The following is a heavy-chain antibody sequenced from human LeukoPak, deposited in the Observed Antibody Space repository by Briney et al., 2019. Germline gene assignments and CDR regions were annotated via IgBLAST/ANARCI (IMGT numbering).Heavy chain of an antibody. V-gene: IGHV4-59*10. CDR2: IHPTGNT. CDR3: ARVGIAAAAEYFQH. D-gene: IGHD6-13*01. Sequence: SETLSLTCAVYGGSFSGYYWSWIRQPPGKGLEWIGRIHPTGNTNYNPSLKSRVTMSVDTSKNQFSLKLSSVTAADTAVYYCARVGIAAAAEYFQHWGQGTLVTVSS. CDR1: GGSFSGYY. J-gene: IGHJ1*01.